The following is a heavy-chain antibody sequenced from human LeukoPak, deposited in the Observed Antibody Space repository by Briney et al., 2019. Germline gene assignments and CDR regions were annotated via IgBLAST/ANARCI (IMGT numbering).Heavy chain of an antibody. CDR1: GYSISSGYY. V-gene: IGHV4-38-2*02. D-gene: IGHD4-17*01. CDR3: ARETLDYGDYALDY. Sequence: SETLSLTCTVSGYSISSGYYWGWIRQPPGKGLEWIGSIYHSGSTYYNPSLKSRVTISVDTSKNQFSLKLSSVTAADTAVYYCARETLDYGDYALDYWGQGTLVTVPS. CDR2: IYHSGST. J-gene: IGHJ4*02.